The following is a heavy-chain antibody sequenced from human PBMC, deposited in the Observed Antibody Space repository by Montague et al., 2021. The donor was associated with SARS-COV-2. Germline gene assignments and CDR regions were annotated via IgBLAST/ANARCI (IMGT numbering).Heavy chain of an antibody. D-gene: IGHD3-9*01. CDR3: AKVGDILAGYSLINLDA. CDR2: IHSAGRGT. CDR1: GFTFSDSP. V-gene: IGHV3-23*03. Sequence: SLRLSCAASGFTFSDSPMSWVRQAPGKGLDWVSVIHSAGRGTYYADSVQGRFTISRDNLKNTVYLQMNSLRDVDTAVYYCAKVGDILAGYSLINLDAWGQGTLVGVSS. J-gene: IGHJ5*02.